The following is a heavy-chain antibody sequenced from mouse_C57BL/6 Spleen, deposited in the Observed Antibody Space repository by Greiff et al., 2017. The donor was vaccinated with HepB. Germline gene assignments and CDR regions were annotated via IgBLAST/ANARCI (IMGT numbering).Heavy chain of an antibody. D-gene: IGHD2-1*01. V-gene: IGHV2-6*01. J-gene: IGHJ3*01. CDR3: ASSPSTGGFAY. CDR1: GFSLTSYG. CDR2: IWGVGST. Sequence: VKLMESGPGLVAPSQSLSITCTVSGFSLTSYGVDWVRQSPGKGLEWLGVIWGVGSTNYNSALKSRLSISKDNSKSQVFLKMNSLQTDDTAMYYCASSPSTGGFAYWGQGTLVTVSA.